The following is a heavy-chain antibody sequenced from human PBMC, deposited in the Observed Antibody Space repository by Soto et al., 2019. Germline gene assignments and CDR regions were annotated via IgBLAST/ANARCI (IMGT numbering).Heavy chain of an antibody. D-gene: IGHD5-18*01. Sequence: QVQLVQSGAEVKKPGSSVKVSCKASGGTFSSYTISWVRQAPGQGLEWMGRIIPILGIANYAQKFQGRVTITPDKSTSTAYMELSSLRSEDTAVYYCARTDTAMVTYYYYGMDVWGQGTTVTVSS. CDR1: GGTFSSYT. J-gene: IGHJ6*02. CDR2: IIPILGIA. CDR3: ARTDTAMVTYYYYGMDV. V-gene: IGHV1-69*02.